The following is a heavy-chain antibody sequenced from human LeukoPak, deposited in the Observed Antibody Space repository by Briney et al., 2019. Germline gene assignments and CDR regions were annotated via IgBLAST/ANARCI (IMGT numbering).Heavy chain of an antibody. Sequence: PSETLSLTCSVSGVSISDYFWSWIRQSAGKGLEWIGRDSIRGGTNYSPSLASRVSMSIDTSKSQFSLELTSVTAADTAVYYCARGPLMSAGGGVDPWGQGTLDTVSS. V-gene: IGHV4-4*07. J-gene: IGHJ5*02. CDR1: GVSISDYF. CDR2: DSIRGGT. CDR3: ARGPLMSAGGGVDP. D-gene: IGHD6-13*01.